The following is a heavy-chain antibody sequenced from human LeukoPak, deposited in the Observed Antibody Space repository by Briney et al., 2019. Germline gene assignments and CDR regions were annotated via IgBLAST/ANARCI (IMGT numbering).Heavy chain of an antibody. CDR2: IYCSGST. J-gene: IGHJ4*02. V-gene: IGHV4-39*07. Sequence: KPSETLSLTCTVSGVSISSSSYYWGWIRQPPGKGLEWIGSIYCSGSTYYNPSRKSRITIEVDTDKNQFSLKLRSVPAADTAVYYCARVGELLSDYWGQGTLVTVSS. D-gene: IGHD1-26*01. CDR3: ARVGELLSDY. CDR1: GVSISSSSYY.